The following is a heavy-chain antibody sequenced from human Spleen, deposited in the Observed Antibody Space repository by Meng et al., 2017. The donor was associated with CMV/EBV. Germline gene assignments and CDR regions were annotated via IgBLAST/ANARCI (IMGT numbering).Heavy chain of an antibody. D-gene: IGHD3-22*01. CDR2: INHSGST. CDR3: ARTYDSSGYPDY. CDR1: GGSFSGYY. Sequence: QGKPHQWGAGILTPPEPLSLTCSVYGGSFSGYYWSGIRQPPGKGLEWIGEINHSGSTNYNPSLKSRVTISVDTSKNQFSLKLSSVTAADTAVYYCARTYDSSGYPDYWGQGTLVTVSS. J-gene: IGHJ4*02. V-gene: IGHV4-34*01.